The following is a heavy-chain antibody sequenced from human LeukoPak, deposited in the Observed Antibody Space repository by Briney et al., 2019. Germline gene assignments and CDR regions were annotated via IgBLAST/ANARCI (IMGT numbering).Heavy chain of an antibody. CDR2: INPHSGGT. D-gene: IGHD5/OR15-5a*01. CDR1: GYTFTDYY. CDR3: ARFDQVSETAGGY. Sequence: GASVKVSCKASGYTFTDYYMHWVRQAPGQGLEWMGWINPHSGGTNYAQKFQGGVTMTRDTSISTAYMELSRLRSDDSAVYYCARFDQVSETAGGYWGQGTLVTVSS. V-gene: IGHV1-2*02. J-gene: IGHJ4*02.